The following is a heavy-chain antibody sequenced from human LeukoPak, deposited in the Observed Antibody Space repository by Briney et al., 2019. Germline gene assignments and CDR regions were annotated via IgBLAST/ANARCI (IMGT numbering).Heavy chain of an antibody. CDR1: GGSISSYY. CDR2: IYYSGST. Sequence: SETLSLTCTVSGGSISSYYWSWIRQPPGKGLEWIGYIYYSGSTNYNPSLKSRVTISVDTSKNQFSLKLSSVTAADTAVYYCARVGYYDFWSGPFDYWVQGTLVTVSS. J-gene: IGHJ4*02. CDR3: ARVGYYDFWSGPFDY. D-gene: IGHD3-3*01. V-gene: IGHV4-59*01.